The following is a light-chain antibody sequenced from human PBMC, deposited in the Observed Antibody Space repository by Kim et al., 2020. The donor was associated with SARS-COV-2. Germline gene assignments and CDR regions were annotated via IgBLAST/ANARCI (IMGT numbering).Light chain of an antibody. V-gene: IGKV2-28*01. CDR3: MQALQTPIT. Sequence: PASISCRSSQSLLYSNGYNYLDWYLQKPGQSPQLLIYLGSNRASGVPDRFSGSGSATDFTLKISRVEAEDVGVYYCMQALQTPITFGQGTRLEIK. CDR2: LGS. J-gene: IGKJ5*01. CDR1: QSLLYSNGYNY.